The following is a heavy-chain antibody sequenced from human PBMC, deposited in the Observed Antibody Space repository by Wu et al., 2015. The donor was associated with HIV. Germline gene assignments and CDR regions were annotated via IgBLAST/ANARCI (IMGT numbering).Heavy chain of an antibody. V-gene: IGHV1-69*12. Sequence: QVQLVQSGAEVKKPGSSVKVSCKASGDTFSKYVINWVRQAPGHGLEWMGGIIPSFGTAHYAQKFQDAQTFQGRLIITADESTSTAYMELSSLRSEDTAVYFCARDLGDDFAVRGFYWYMDVWGRGTAITVSS. CDR2: IIPSFGTA. CDR1: GDTFSKYV. J-gene: IGHJ6*03. CDR3: ARDLGDDFAVRGFYWYMDV. D-gene: IGHD2-21*02.